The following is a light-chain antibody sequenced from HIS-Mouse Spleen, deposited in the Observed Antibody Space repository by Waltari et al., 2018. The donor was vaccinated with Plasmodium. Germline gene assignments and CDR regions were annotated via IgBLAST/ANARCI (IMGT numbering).Light chain of an antibody. V-gene: IGLV3-10*01. CDR2: EDS. CDR3: YSTDSSGNHRV. CDR1: ALPKKY. J-gene: IGLJ3*02. Sequence: SYELTQPPSVSVSPGQTARRTSAGEALPKKYAYWYQQKSGQAPLLVIYEDSKRPSGVPERFSGSSSGTMATLTISGAQVEDEADYYCYSTDSSGNHRVFGGGTKLTVL.